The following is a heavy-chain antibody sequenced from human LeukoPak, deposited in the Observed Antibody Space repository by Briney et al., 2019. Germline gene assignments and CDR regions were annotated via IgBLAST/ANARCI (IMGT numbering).Heavy chain of an antibody. D-gene: IGHD4-17*01. CDR3: ARDGTVTAGPSDP. Sequence: GGSLRLSCAASGFTFSSYGMHWVRQAPGKGLEWVAVISYDGSNKYYADSVKGRFTISRDNSKNTLYLQMNSLTAEDTAVYYCARDGTVTAGPSDPWGGGTLVTVSS. CDR2: ISYDGSNK. J-gene: IGHJ5*02. CDR1: GFTFSSYG. V-gene: IGHV3-30*03.